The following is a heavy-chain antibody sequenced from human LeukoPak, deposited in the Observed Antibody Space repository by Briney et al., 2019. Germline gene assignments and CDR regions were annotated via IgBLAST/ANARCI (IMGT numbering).Heavy chain of an antibody. D-gene: IGHD5-18*01. V-gene: IGHV5-51*01. CDR2: IYPGDSDI. CDR3: ARSVYTYGPHYFDY. J-gene: IGHJ4*02. CDR1: GYSFTSYW. Sequence: GESLKISCKGSGYSFTSYWIGWVRQMPGKGLEWMGVIYPGDSDIRYSPSFQGQVTISADKSITTAYLQWSSLKASDTAMYYCARSVYTYGPHYFDYWGQGTLVTVSS.